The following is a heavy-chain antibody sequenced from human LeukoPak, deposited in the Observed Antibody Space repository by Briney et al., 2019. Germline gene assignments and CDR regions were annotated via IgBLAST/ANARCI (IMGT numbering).Heavy chain of an antibody. CDR1: GFTFSRYD. Sequence: GGSLRLSCTASGFTFSRYDMNWVRQAPGKGLEWVSFITPNADRTSYADSVEGRFTISRDNPRNTLYMQMNSLRDEDTAIYYCAIMHGYYDGSGYWVQWGQGTLVTVSS. D-gene: IGHD3-22*01. V-gene: IGHV3-23*01. CDR3: AIMHGYYDGSGYWVQ. J-gene: IGHJ1*01. CDR2: ITPNADRT.